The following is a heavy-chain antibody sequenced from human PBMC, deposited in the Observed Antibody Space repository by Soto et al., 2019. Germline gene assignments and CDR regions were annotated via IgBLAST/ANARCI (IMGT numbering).Heavy chain of an antibody. J-gene: IGHJ4*02. CDR2: ISGSGGST. Sequence: LRLSCAASGFTFSSYAMSWVRQAPGKGLEWVSAISGSGGSTYYADSVKGRFTISRDNSKNTLYLQMNSLRAEDTAVYYCAKYSWSGYYLFDYWGQGTLVTVSS. D-gene: IGHD3-3*01. CDR3: AKYSWSGYYLFDY. V-gene: IGHV3-23*01. CDR1: GFTFSSYA.